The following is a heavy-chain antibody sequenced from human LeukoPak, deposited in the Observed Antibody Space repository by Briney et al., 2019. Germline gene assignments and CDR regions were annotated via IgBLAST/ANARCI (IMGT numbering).Heavy chain of an antibody. J-gene: IGHJ4*02. CDR3: ARDSGDFWSGPY. V-gene: IGHV3-48*01. CDR2: ISGSSSTI. CDR1: GFTFSSYG. Sequence: GGSLRLSCAASGFTFSSYGMYWVRQAPGKGLEWVSYISGSSSTIYYADSVRGRLTISRDNAKNSLYLQMNSLRVEDTAVCYCARDSGDFWSGPYWGQGTLVTVSS. D-gene: IGHD3-3*01.